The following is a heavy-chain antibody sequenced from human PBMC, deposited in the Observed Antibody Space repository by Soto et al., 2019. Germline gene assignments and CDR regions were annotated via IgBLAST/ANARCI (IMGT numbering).Heavy chain of an antibody. Sequence: QVQLVQSGAEVRKPGASVKVSCKASGYTFTSYGISWVRQAPGQGLEWMGWISVYFGNTNYAQKFQDRVTMTTDTSTSTADLEPRRLTSGGAAVDYCGRGGLKWEGGVFAFWGQGALVTVSS. CDR3: GRGGLKWEGGVFAF. V-gene: IGHV1-18*04. J-gene: IGHJ4*02. CDR1: GYTFTSYG. CDR2: ISVYFGNT. D-gene: IGHD1-26*01.